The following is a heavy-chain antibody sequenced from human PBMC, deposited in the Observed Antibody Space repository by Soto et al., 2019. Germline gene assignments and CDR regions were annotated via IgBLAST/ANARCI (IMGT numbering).Heavy chain of an antibody. Sequence: EVRLVESGVGLVQPGGSLRLSCAASGFTFGGYWMSWVRQAPGKGLEWVANVRGDGVETYYVDSVKGRFTISRDNAKNSLHLQMNSLRAEDTAVYYCARGDLLDWGQGTLVTVSS. J-gene: IGHJ4*02. D-gene: IGHD3-16*01. V-gene: IGHV3-7*03. CDR2: VRGDGVET. CDR1: GFTFGGYW. CDR3: ARGDLLD.